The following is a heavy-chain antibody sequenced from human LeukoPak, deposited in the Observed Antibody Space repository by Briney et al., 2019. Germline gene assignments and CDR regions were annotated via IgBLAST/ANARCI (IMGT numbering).Heavy chain of an antibody. CDR3: AKEGRLWFGEGPGDY. CDR1: GFTFSSYA. D-gene: IGHD3-10*01. Sequence: GGSLRLSCAASGFTFSSYAMSWVRQAPGKGLEWVSAISGSGGSTYYADSVKGRFTISSDNSKNTLYLQMNSLRAEDTAVYYCAKEGRLWFGEGPGDYWGQGTLVTVSS. V-gene: IGHV3-23*01. J-gene: IGHJ4*02. CDR2: ISGSGGST.